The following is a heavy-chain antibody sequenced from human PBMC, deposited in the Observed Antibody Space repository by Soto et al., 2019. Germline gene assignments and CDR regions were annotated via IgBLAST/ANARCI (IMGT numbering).Heavy chain of an antibody. CDR3: ATRITVFGLLIPPFDP. CDR1: GGSVNGYY. CDR2: INHTGGT. V-gene: IGHV4-34*02. Sequence: QVHLQQWGAGLLKPSETLYLTCAVYGGSVNGYYWNWIRQPPGKGLEWIGEINHTGGTHYNPSRKSRGTMSVDTSKNQCSLRLSSVTAADTAIYYCATRITVFGLLIPPFDPWGQGTQVTVSS. J-gene: IGHJ5*02. D-gene: IGHD3-3*01.